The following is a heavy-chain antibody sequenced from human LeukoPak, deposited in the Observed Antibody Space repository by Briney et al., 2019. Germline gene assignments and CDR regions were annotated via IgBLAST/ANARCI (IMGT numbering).Heavy chain of an antibody. V-gene: IGHV1-8*01. CDR2: MNPNSGNT. CDR3: ATRGWFGELVAFDI. CDR1: GYTFTSYD. J-gene: IGHJ3*02. Sequence: PLASVTVSCKASGYTFTSYDINWVRQATGQGLEWMGWMNPNSGNTGYAQKFQGRVTMTRNTSISTAYMELSSLRSEDTAVYYCATRGWFGELVAFDIWGQGTMVTVSS. D-gene: IGHD3-10*01.